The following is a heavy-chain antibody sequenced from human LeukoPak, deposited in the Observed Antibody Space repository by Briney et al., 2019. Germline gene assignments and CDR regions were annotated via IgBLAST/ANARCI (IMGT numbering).Heavy chain of an antibody. J-gene: IGHJ4*02. CDR1: GFTFSTYS. CDR3: AKDINWYHVDTAMAY. Sequence: PGGSLRLSCAASGFTFSTYSMNWVRQAPGKGLEWVSSISSSSTYIYYADSVKGRFTISRDNAKNSLYLQMNSLRAEDTALYYCAKDINWYHVDTAMAYWGQGTLVTVSS. D-gene: IGHD5-18*01. CDR2: ISSSSTYI. V-gene: IGHV3-21*04.